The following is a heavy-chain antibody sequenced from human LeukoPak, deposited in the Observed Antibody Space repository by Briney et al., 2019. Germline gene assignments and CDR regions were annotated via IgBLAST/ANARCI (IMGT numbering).Heavy chain of an antibody. CDR1: GGSFSGYY. V-gene: IGHV4-34*01. D-gene: IGHD3-22*01. J-gene: IGHJ4*02. CDR2: INHSGST. CDR3: ARVKRITMIVVVTKEYYFDY. Sequence: SETLSLTCAVYGGSFSGYYWSRIRQPPGKGLEWIGEINHSGSTNYNPSLKSRVTISVDTSKNQFSLKLSSVTAADTAVYYCARVKRITMIVVVTKEYYFDYWGQGTLVTVSS.